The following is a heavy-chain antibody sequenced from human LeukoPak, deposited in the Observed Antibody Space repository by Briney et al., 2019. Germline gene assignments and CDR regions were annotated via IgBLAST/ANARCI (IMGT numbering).Heavy chain of an antibody. Sequence: GGSLRLSCAASGFTFSSYSMNWVRQAPGKGLEWVSSISGSSNYIYYVDSVKGRFTISRDNAKNSLYLQMNSLRAEDTAVYYCVRDGLNSMVRGFDHYYGMDVWGKGTTVTVSS. CDR3: VRDGLNSMVRGFDHYYGMDV. CDR1: GFTFSSYS. J-gene: IGHJ6*04. V-gene: IGHV3-21*01. D-gene: IGHD3-10*01. CDR2: ISGSSNYI.